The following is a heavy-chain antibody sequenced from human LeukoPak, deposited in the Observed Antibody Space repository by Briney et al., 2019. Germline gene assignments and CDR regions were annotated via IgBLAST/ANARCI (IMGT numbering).Heavy chain of an antibody. CDR2: INPNSGGT. V-gene: IGHV1-2*02. CDR1: GYTFTCYY. J-gene: IGHJ4*02. D-gene: IGHD3-22*01. CDR3: TPGSSGYETTY. Sequence: SVKVSCNASGYTFTCYYMHWVRQAPGQGLEWMGWINPNSGGTNYAQKFQGRVTMTRDTSISTAYMELSRLRSDDTAVYYCTPGSSGYETTYWGQGTLVTVSS.